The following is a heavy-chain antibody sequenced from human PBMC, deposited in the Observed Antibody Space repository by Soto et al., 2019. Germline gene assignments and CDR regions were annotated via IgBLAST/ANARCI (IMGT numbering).Heavy chain of an antibody. V-gene: IGHV3-30*18. Sequence: QVQLVESGGGVVQPGRSLRLSCAASGFTFSSYGMHWVRQAPGKGLEWVAVISYDGSNKYYADSVKGRFTISRDNSKNTLYPQMNSLRAEDTAVYYCAKDDSDIWGQGTMVTVSS. J-gene: IGHJ3*02. CDR1: GFTFSSYG. CDR3: AKDDSDI. CDR2: ISYDGSNK. D-gene: IGHD2-21*01.